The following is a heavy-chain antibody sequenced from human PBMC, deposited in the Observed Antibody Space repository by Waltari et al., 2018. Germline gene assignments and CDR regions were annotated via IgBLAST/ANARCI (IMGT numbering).Heavy chain of an antibody. J-gene: IGHJ5*02. Sequence: QVQLVQSGAEVKKPGASVKVSCKASGYTFSAYGISWVRQSPGQGLEWMGWFSGKKGHTNHEQKFQGRLIMTEDTAATTVYMELTYLTSDDTAVYYWARERHRLMEEGYLMALDPWGQGTLVTVSS. CDR2: FSGKKGHT. V-gene: IGHV1-18*01. CDR1: GYTFSAYG. CDR3: ARERHRLMEEGYLMALDP. D-gene: IGHD3-3*01.